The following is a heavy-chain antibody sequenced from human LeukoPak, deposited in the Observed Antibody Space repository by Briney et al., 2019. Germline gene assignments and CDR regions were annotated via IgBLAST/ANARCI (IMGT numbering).Heavy chain of an antibody. D-gene: IGHD2-2*01. CDR2: INPSGGST. V-gene: IGHV1-46*01. CDR1: GYTFTSYY. J-gene: IGHJ6*02. Sequence: GASVKVSCKASGYTFTSYYMHWVRQAPGQGLEWMGIINPSGGSTSYAQKFQGRVTMTRDTSTSTVYMELSSLRSEDTAVYYCARGSVPAVALYYYGMDVWGQGTTVTVSS. CDR3: ARGSVPAVALYYYGMDV.